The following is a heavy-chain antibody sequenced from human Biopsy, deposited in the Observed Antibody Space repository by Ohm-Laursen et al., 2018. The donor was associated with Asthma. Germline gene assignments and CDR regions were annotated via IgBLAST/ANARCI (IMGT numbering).Heavy chain of an antibody. Sequence: SLRLSCSASGFTFSNYGMHWVRQAPGKGLDWVAVISFDGSNKNYTDSVKGRFTISRDNAKNSLYLQMNSLRAEDTAVYYCARTFHFWSPYHAEHYQLWGQGTLVTVPS. J-gene: IGHJ1*01. V-gene: IGHV3-30*03. CDR3: ARTFHFWSPYHAEHYQL. CDR1: GFTFSNYG. CDR2: ISFDGSNK. D-gene: IGHD3-3*02.